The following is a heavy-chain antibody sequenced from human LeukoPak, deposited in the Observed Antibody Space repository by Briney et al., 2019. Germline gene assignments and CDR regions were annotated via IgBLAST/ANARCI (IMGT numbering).Heavy chain of an antibody. CDR3: ARDRGIAVAGAHYYYMDV. V-gene: IGHV3-7*01. J-gene: IGHJ6*03. Sequence: PGGSLRLSCAASGFTFSNYWMSWVRQAPGKGLEWVANIKEDGSEKYCVDSVKGRFTISRDNAKNSLYLQMNSLRAEDTAVYYCARDRGIAVAGAHYYYMDVWGKGTTVTISS. CDR2: IKEDGSEK. CDR1: GFTFSNYW. D-gene: IGHD6-19*01.